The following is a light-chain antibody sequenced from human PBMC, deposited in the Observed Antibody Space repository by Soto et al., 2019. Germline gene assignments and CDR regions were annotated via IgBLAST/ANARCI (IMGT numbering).Light chain of an antibody. CDR3: QQGYSSPFT. J-gene: IGKJ3*01. Sequence: DIQMTQAPSSPSASVGDRVTITCRASQPIDTSLNWYQQKPGNAPRLLIYSASSLQSGVPLRFSGSGSGTDFTLTISSLQPEDFATYYCQQGYSSPFTFGPGTTVDIK. CDR1: QPIDTS. V-gene: IGKV1-39*01. CDR2: SAS.